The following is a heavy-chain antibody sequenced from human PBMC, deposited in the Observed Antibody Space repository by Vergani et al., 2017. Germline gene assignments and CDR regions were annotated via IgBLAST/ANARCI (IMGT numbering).Heavy chain of an antibody. CDR2: INHSGST. CDR3: ARGPYSNYYYYYYGMDV. Sequence: QVQLQQWGAGLLKPSETLSLTCAVYGGSFSGYYWSWIRQPPGKGLEWIGEINHSGSTNYNPSLKSRVTISVDTSKNQFSLKLSSLTAADTAVYYCARGPYSNYYYYYYGMDVWGQGTTVTVSS. CDR1: GGSFSGYY. V-gene: IGHV4-34*01. D-gene: IGHD4-11*01. J-gene: IGHJ6*02.